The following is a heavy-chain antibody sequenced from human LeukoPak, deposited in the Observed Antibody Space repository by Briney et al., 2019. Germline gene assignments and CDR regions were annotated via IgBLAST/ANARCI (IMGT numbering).Heavy chain of an antibody. CDR3: ARGITLAGRGCFDF. CDR1: GYTFTSYY. Sequence: ASVKVSCKASGYTFTSYYIHWVRQAPGQGLEWMGWINPNSDDTYYAQNFQGRVTMTRDTSISTSYMELSELRSDDTAVYHCARGITLAGRGCFDFWGQGTLVTVSS. D-gene: IGHD6-19*01. CDR2: INPNSDDT. V-gene: IGHV1-2*02. J-gene: IGHJ4*02.